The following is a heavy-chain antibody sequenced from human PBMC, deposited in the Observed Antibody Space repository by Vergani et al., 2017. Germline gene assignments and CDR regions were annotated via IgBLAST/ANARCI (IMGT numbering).Heavy chain of an antibody. CDR2: ISASGEST. CDR3: AKDPVFGVPAGWFDP. CDR1: GFTFSSYA. D-gene: IGHD3-3*01. Sequence: EVQLLESGGGLVQPGKSLRLSCAASGFTFSSYAMSWVRQAPGKGPEWVSSISASGESTYYADSVKGRFTISRDNSKNTLFLQMNSLRAEDTAVYHCAKDPVFGVPAGWFDPWGQGTLVTVSS. V-gene: IGHV3-23*01. J-gene: IGHJ5*02.